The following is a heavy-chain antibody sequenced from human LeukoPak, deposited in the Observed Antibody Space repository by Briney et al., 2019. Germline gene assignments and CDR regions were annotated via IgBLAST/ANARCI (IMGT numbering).Heavy chain of an antibody. V-gene: IGHV4-30-2*01. D-gene: IGHD2-2*01. Sequence: PSETLSLTCTVSGGSISSGGYYWSWIRQPPGKGLEWIGYIYHSGSTYYNPSLKSRVTISVDRSKNQFSLKLSSVTAADTAVYYCARHCSSTSCYGGGYYYYMDVWGKGTTATVSS. CDR2: IYHSGST. J-gene: IGHJ6*03. CDR3: ARHCSSTSCYGGGYYYYMDV. CDR1: GGSISSGGYY.